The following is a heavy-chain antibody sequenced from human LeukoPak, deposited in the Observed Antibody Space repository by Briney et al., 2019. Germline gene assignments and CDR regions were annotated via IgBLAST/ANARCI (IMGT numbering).Heavy chain of an antibody. CDR2: IYHSGST. CDR3: ARVSWSPGTSYYYMDV. J-gene: IGHJ6*03. Sequence: SGTLSLTCTVSGYSISSGYYWGWIRQPPGKGLEWIGSIYHSGSTYYNPSLKSRVTISVDTSKNQFSLKLSSVTAADTAVYYCARVSWSPGTSYYYMDVWGKGTTVTVSS. D-gene: IGHD1-1*01. V-gene: IGHV4-38-2*02. CDR1: GYSISSGYY.